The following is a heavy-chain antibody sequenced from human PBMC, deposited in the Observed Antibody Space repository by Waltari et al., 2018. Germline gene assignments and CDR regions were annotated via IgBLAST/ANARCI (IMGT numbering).Heavy chain of an antibody. Sequence: QVQLQQWGAGLLKPSETLSLTCAVYGGSFSGYYWSWIRQPPGKGLEWIGEINHSGRTNYNPSMKGRVTISVDTSKNQFSLKLSSVTAADTAVYYCARGRAWIPPSSWYGVVLSYWGQGTLVTVSS. CDR3: ARGRAWIPPSSWYGVVLSY. CDR1: GGSFSGYY. CDR2: INHSGRT. V-gene: IGHV4-34*01. J-gene: IGHJ4*02. D-gene: IGHD6-13*01.